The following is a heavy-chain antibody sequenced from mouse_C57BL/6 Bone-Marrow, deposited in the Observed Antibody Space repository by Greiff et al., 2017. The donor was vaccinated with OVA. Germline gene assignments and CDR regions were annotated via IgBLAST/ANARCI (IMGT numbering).Heavy chain of an antibody. J-gene: IGHJ1*03. CDR1: GFTFSDFY. CDR2: SRNKANDYTT. CDR3: ARDDYYWYFDV. V-gene: IGHV7-1*01. Sequence: DVKLVESGGGLVQSGRSLRLSCATSGFTFSDFYMEWVRQAPGKGLEWIAASRNKANDYTTEYSASVKGRFIVSRDTSKSILYLQMNALRAEDTAIYYCARDDYYWYFDVWGTGTTVTVSS.